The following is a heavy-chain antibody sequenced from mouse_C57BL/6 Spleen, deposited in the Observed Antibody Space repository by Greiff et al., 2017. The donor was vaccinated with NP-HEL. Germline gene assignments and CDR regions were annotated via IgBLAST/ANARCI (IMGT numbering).Heavy chain of an antibody. CDR3: ARDYYYGSSYLFDY. V-gene: IGHV1-64*01. D-gene: IGHD1-1*01. CDR1: GYTFTSYW. Sequence: VKLQQPGAELVKPGASVKLSCKASGYTFTSYWMHWVKQRPGQGLEWIGMIHPNSGSTNYNEKFKSKATMPVDKSSSTAYMQLSSLTSEDSAVYYCARDYYYGSSYLFDYWGQGTTLTVSS. J-gene: IGHJ2*01. CDR2: IHPNSGST.